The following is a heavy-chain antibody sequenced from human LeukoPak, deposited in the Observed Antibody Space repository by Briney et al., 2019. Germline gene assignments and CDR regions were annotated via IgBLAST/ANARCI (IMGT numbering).Heavy chain of an antibody. CDR1: GFTFSPYG. V-gene: IGHV3-33*01. CDR3: ARDPDPYAVSFFDL. J-gene: IGHJ4*02. D-gene: IGHD4-17*01. CDR2: IWSDGTHH. Sequence: SGGSLRLSCVASGFTFSPYGMHWARQAPGKGLEWVAAIWSDGTHHYYADSVKGRFTISRDNFKSTLYLDMDSLSAEDAAFYFCARDPDPYAVSFFDLWGQGTLVTVSS.